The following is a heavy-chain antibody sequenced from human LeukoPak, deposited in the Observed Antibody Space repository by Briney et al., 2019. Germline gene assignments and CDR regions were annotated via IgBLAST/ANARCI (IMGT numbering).Heavy chain of an antibody. CDR2: IYYSGST. D-gene: IGHD6-19*01. V-gene: IGHV4-39*01. J-gene: IGHJ4*02. CDR3: ARANGERKQWLVDY. Sequence: PSETLSLTCTVSGGSISSSSYYWGWIRQPPGKGLEWIGSIYYSGSTYYNPSLKSRVTISVDTSKNQFSLKLSSVTAADTAVYYCARANGERKQWLVDYWGQGTLVTVSS. CDR1: GGSISSSSYY.